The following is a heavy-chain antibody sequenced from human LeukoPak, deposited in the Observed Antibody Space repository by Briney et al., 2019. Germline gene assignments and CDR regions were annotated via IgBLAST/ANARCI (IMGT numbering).Heavy chain of an antibody. D-gene: IGHD1-26*01. CDR3: AKDPYSGNYFDY. V-gene: IGHV3-30*02. Sequence: GGSLRLSCAASGFTFSSYGMHWVRQAPGKGLEWVAFIRYDGSNKYYADSVKGRFTISRDNSKNTLYLQMNSLRAEDTAVYYCAKDPYSGNYFDYWGQGTLVTVSS. CDR2: IRYDGSNK. J-gene: IGHJ4*02. CDR1: GFTFSSYG.